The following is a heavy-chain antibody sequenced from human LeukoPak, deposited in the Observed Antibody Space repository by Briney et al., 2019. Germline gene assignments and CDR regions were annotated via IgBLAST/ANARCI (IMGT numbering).Heavy chain of an antibody. CDR2: ISGSGGST. CDR1: GFTFNSYA. V-gene: IGHV3-23*01. Sequence: GGSLRLSCAASGFTFNSYAMSWVRQAPGKGLKWVSAISGSGGSTYYADSVKGRFTISRDNSKNTLYLQMNSLRAEDTAVYYCAKSYYDFWSGYLPFDYWGQGTLVTVSS. D-gene: IGHD3-3*01. J-gene: IGHJ4*02. CDR3: AKSYYDFWSGYLPFDY.